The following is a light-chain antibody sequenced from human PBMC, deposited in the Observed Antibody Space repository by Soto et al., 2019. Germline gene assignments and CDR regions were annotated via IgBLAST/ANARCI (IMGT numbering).Light chain of an antibody. J-gene: IGKJ5*01. V-gene: IGKV3-11*01. CDR3: HQRYNWPRVT. CDR1: QSVSDS. CDR2: DVP. Sequence: EIVLTQSPATLSLSPGERVTLSCRASQSVSDSLAWYQQKPGQPPRLLIYDVPNRATGIPARFSGSGSGTDFTLTTTSLEPEDFAVYFCHQRYNWPRVTFGQGTRLEIK.